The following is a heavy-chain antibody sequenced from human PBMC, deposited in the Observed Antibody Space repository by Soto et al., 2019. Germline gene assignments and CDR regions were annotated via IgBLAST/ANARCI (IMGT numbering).Heavy chain of an antibody. J-gene: IGHJ5*02. CDR1: GGSISSSSYY. V-gene: IGHV4-39*01. D-gene: IGHD3-3*01. CDR3: ARQGTTYYDFWASIDWFDP. Sequence: SETLSLTCTVSGGSISSSSYYWGWIRQPPGKGLEWIGSIYYSGSTYYNPSLKSRVTISVDTSKNQFSLKLSSVTAADTAVYYCARQGTTYYDFWASIDWFDPWGQGTLVTVSS. CDR2: IYYSGST.